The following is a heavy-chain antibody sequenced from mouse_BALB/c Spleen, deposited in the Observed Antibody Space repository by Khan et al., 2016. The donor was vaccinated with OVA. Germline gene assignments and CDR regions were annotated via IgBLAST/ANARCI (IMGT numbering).Heavy chain of an antibody. J-gene: IGHJ2*01. CDR1: GYSFTGYF. V-gene: IGHV1-20*02. Sequence: IQLVQSGPELVRPGASVKISCKASGYSFTGYFMNWVMQSHGKSLEWIGRINPHIGETFYNQRFKDKATLTVEESSNTAHMELRSLASEDSAFYYCTRIYRSDFDYWGQGTTLTVSS. CDR2: INPHIGET. CDR3: TRIYRSDFDY. D-gene: IGHD1-1*01.